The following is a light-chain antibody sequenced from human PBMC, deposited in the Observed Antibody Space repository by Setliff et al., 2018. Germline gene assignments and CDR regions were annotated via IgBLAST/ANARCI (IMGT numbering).Light chain of an antibody. CDR1: SSDVGAYSH. Sequence: QSVLTQPASVSGSPGQSITISCAGTSSDVGAYSHVSWYQQYPGKAPKLMISEVSNRPSGVSYRFSGSKSGNTASLTISGLQAEGEADYYCMSYTTIRTYVFGTGTKGTVL. CDR2: EVS. V-gene: IGLV2-14*01. CDR3: MSYTTIRTYV. J-gene: IGLJ1*01.